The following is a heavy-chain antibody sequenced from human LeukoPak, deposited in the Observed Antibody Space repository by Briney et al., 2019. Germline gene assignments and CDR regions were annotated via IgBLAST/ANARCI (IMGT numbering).Heavy chain of an antibody. V-gene: IGHV3-30*18. CDR1: GFTFSSYG. CDR3: AKWAGVYDYDSRGYLSGFDY. Sequence: GGSLRLSCAASGFTFSSYGMHWVRQAPGKGLEWVAVISYDGSNKYYADSVKGRFTISRDNSKNTLYLQMNSLRAEDTAVYYCAKWAGVYDYDSRGYLSGFDYWGQGTLVTVSS. D-gene: IGHD3-22*01. J-gene: IGHJ4*02. CDR2: ISYDGSNK.